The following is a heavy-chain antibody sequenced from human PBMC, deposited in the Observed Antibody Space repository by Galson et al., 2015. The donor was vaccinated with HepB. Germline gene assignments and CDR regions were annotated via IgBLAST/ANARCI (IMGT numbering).Heavy chain of an antibody. CDR3: AREGPAAPSRGYYYGMDV. CDR2: IYSDGRSK. Sequence: SLRLSCAASGFTFSSSGMHWVRQAPGKGLEWLAVIYSDGRSKYYADSVKGRFTISRDNSKNTLYLQVNSLRDEDMAVYFCAREGPAAPSRGYYYGMDVWGQGTTVTVSS. V-gene: IGHV3-33*08. D-gene: IGHD6-13*01. CDR1: GFTFSSSG. J-gene: IGHJ6*02.